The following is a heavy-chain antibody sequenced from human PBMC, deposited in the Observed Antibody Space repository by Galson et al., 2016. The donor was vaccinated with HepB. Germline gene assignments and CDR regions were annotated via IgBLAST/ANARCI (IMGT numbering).Heavy chain of an antibody. CDR3: AHHREWLDF. D-gene: IGHD1-14*01. Sequence: PALVKPTQTLTLTCTFSGFSLSTAGMGVGWIRQPPGKALEWLALIYWDGDVRYSPSLKNRLTITKGTSENQVVLTMTNMNPVDTATYYCAHHREWLDFWGQGNLVIVSS. J-gene: IGHJ5*01. CDR1: GFSLSTAGMG. V-gene: IGHV2-5*08. CDR2: IYWDGDV.